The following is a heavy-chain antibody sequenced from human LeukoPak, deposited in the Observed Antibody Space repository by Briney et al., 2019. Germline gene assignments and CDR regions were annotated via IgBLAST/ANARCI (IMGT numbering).Heavy chain of an antibody. CDR1: GYTFTSYG. CDR2: ISAYNGNT. D-gene: IGHD3-10*01. Sequence: ASVKVSCKASGYTFTSYGISWVRQAPGQGLEWMGWISAYNGNTNYAQKLQGRVTMTTDISTSTAYMELRSLRSDDTAVYYCARDRHYYGSGRAFDYWGQGTLVTVSP. CDR3: ARDRHYYGSGRAFDY. J-gene: IGHJ4*02. V-gene: IGHV1-18*01.